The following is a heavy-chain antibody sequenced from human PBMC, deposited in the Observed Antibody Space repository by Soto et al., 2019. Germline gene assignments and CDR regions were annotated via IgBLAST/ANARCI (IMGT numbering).Heavy chain of an antibody. J-gene: IGHJ4*02. D-gene: IGHD3-22*01. CDR2: ISYDGSNK. CDR1: GFTFSSYA. Sequence: PGGSLRLSCAASGFTFSSYAVHWVRQAPGKGLEWVAVISYDGSNKYYADSVKGRFTISRDNSKNTLYLQMNSLRAEDTAVYYCARVPYYYDSSGYYYPVYYFDYWGQGTLVTVSS. CDR3: ARVPYYYDSSGYYYPVYYFDY. V-gene: IGHV3-30-3*01.